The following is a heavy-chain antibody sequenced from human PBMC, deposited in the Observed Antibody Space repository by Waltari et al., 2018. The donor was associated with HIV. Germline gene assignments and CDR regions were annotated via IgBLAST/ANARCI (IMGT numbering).Heavy chain of an antibody. J-gene: IGHJ3*02. CDR1: GGSISSSSYY. D-gene: IGHD1-26*01. V-gene: IGHV4-39*01. CDR2: IYYSGST. CDR3: ARPGREGAFDI. Sequence: QLQLQESGPGLVKPSETLSLTCTVSGGSISSSSYYWGWIRQPPGKGLEWIGSIYYSGSTYYNPSLKSRVTISVDTSKNQFSLKLSSVTAADTAVYYCARPGREGAFDIWGQGTMVTVSS.